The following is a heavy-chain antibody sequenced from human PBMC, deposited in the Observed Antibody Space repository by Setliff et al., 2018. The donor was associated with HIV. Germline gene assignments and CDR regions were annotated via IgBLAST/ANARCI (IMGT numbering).Heavy chain of an antibody. J-gene: IGHJ4*02. CDR1: GDSISDTTYY. V-gene: IGHV4-39*01. CDR2: IYHSGST. Sequence: NPSETLSLTCSVSGDSISDTTYYWGWIRQPPGKGLEWIGNIYHSGSTLYKPSLKSRVTMSVDTSKNQFSLKLSSVTAADTAVYHCARLSSYRSSSYYFDYWGQGALVTVSS. D-gene: IGHD6-6*01. CDR3: ARLSSYRSSSYYFDY.